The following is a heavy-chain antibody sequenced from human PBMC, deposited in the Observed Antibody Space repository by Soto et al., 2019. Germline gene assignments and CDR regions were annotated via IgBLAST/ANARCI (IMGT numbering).Heavy chain of an antibody. D-gene: IGHD5-12*01. Sequence: SVKVYCQASGGTFSSYAISWVRQAPGPGLEWMGGIIPIFGTANYAQKFQGRVTITADESTSTAYMELSSLRSEDTAVYYCASTRDIVATTGPFDYWGQGTLVTVSS. J-gene: IGHJ4*02. CDR3: ASTRDIVATTGPFDY. V-gene: IGHV1-69*13. CDR2: IIPIFGTA. CDR1: GGTFSSYA.